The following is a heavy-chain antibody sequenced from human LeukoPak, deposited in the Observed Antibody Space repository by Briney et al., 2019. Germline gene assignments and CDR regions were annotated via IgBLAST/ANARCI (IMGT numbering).Heavy chain of an antibody. CDR3: ARVGPECSGGSCYLLYYFDY. Sequence: ASVKVSCKASGYTFTSYYMHWVRQAPGQGLEWMGIINPSGGSTSYAQKFQGRVTMTRDMSTSTVYMELSSLRSEDTAVYYCARVGPECSGGSCYLLYYFDYWGQGTLVTVSS. V-gene: IGHV1-46*01. CDR2: INPSGGST. D-gene: IGHD2-15*01. J-gene: IGHJ4*02. CDR1: GYTFTSYY.